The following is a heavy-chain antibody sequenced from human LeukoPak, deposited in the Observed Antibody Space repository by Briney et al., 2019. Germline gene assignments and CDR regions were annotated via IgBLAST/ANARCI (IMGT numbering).Heavy chain of an antibody. Sequence: ASVKVSCKASGYTFTGYYMHWVRQAPGQGLEWMGWINPNSGGTNYAQKLQGRVSMTTDTSTSTAYMELRSLRSDDTAMYYCARDPNGDYDFDYWGQGTLVTVSS. CDR3: ARDPNGDYDFDY. D-gene: IGHD4-17*01. CDR1: GYTFTGYY. J-gene: IGHJ4*02. CDR2: INPNSGGT. V-gene: IGHV1-2*02.